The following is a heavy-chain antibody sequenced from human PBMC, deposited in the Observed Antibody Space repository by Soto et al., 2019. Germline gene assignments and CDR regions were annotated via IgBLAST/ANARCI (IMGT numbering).Heavy chain of an antibody. CDR1: GFTLSNYW. Sequence: EVQLVESGGGLVQPGGSLRLSCEASGFTLSNYWMSWIRQAPGKGLEWVANTRQDGGQSYLVDSVQGRFIISRDNDNNSVPPQMNSLRAEDSAVYNYVRAGSTGWPFDPWGQGTELSVPP. CDR3: VRAGSTGWPFDP. D-gene: IGHD6-19*01. V-gene: IGHV3-7*01. CDR2: TRQDGGQS. J-gene: IGHJ4*01.